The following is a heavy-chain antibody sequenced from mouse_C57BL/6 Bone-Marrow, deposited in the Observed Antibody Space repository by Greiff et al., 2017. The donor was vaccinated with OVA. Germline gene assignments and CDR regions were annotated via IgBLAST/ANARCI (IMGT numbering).Heavy chain of an antibody. Sequence: EVKLVESGGGLVKPGGSLKLSCAASGFTFSDYGMHWVRQAPEKGLEWVAYISSGSSTIYYADTVKGRFTISRDNAKNTLFLEMTSLRSEVTAMYYCARSDYDYFDYWGQGTTLTVSS. V-gene: IGHV5-17*01. D-gene: IGHD2-4*01. CDR3: ARSDYDYFDY. J-gene: IGHJ2*01. CDR2: ISSGSSTI. CDR1: GFTFSDYG.